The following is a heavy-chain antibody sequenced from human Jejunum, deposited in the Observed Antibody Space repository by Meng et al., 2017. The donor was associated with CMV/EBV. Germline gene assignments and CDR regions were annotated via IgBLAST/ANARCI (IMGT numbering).Heavy chain of an antibody. D-gene: IGHD2-15*01. J-gene: IGHJ4*02. V-gene: IGHV3-30*02. Sequence: QVRVVESGGGVGQPGGSLGLSCVTSGFPFNFYDMHWVRQAPGKGLDWVTCIRHDGSEDFYVDSVKGRFTISRDNSKNTLYLQMNSLRVDDSALYYCTKGGFDSWGQGTLVTVSS. CDR1: GFPFNFYD. CDR2: IRHDGSED. CDR3: TKGGFDS.